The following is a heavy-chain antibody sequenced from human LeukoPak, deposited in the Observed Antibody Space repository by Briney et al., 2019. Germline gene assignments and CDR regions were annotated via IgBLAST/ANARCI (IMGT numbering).Heavy chain of an antibody. Sequence: GGSLRLSCAASGFTFSNYWMTWVRQAPGKGLEWVANIKHDGGEKYYVDSMKGRFTISRDNSKNTLYLQMNSLRAEDTAVYYCAKVRTYSQEDYFDYWGQGTLVTVSS. D-gene: IGHD6-13*01. CDR1: GFTFSNYW. CDR2: IKHDGGEK. V-gene: IGHV3-7*01. J-gene: IGHJ4*02. CDR3: AKVRTYSQEDYFDY.